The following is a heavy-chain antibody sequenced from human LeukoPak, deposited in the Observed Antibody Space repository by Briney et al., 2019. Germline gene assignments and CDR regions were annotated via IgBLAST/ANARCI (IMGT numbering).Heavy chain of an antibody. J-gene: IGHJ4*02. D-gene: IGHD5-18*01. CDR2: IIPIFGTA. V-gene: IGHV1-69*13. CDR3: ARDVDTAMEPGY. Sequence: GASVKVSCKASGGTFSSYAISWVQQAPGQGLEWMGGIIPIFGTANYAQKFQGRVTITADESTSTAYMELSSLRSEDTAVYYCARDVDTAMEPGYWGQGTLVTVSS. CDR1: GGTFSSYA.